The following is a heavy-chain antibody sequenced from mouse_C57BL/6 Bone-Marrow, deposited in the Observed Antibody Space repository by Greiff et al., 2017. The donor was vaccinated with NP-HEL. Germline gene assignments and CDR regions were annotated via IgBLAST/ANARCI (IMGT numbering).Heavy chain of an antibody. Sequence: DVKLVESGGGLVQPGESLKLSCESNEYEFPSHDMSWVRKTPEKRLELVAAINSDGGSTYYPDTMERRFIISRDNTKKTLYLQMSSLRSEDTALYYCARPLCMVTTSAWFAYWGQGTLVTVSA. CDR2: INSDGGST. CDR1: EYEFPSHD. CDR3: ARPLCMVTTSAWFAY. J-gene: IGHJ3*01. V-gene: IGHV5-2*01. D-gene: IGHD2-2*01.